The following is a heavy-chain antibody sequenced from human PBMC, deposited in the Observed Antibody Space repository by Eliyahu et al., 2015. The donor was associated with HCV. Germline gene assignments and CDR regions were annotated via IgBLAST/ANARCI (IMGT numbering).Heavy chain of an antibody. CDR1: GXTFXSYS. Sequence: EVQLVESGGGLVQPGGSLRLSCAASGXTFXSYSINWVRQAPGKGLEWVSYISSGSSTTHYADSVKGRFTMSRDNAKNSLYMEMNTLRDDDTAVYYCARAEGGYYYLDYWGQGTLVTVSS. CDR2: ISSGSSTT. V-gene: IGHV3-48*02. CDR3: ARAEGGYYYLDY. D-gene: IGHD3-10*01. J-gene: IGHJ4*02.